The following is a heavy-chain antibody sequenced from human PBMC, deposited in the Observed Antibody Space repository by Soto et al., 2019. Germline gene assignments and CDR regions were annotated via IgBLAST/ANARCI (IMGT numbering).Heavy chain of an antibody. J-gene: IGHJ3*02. CDR2: IGSSGGTT. V-gene: IGHV3-23*01. Sequence: GGSLRLSCAASGFTFSNYATSWVRQAPGKGLEWVSGIGSSGGTTHLADSVKGRFTISRDNSKNTLYLQMNSLRVEDMAVYYCGKDPNGDYIGAFDIWGQGTMVTVSS. D-gene: IGHD4-17*01. CDR3: GKDPNGDYIGAFDI. CDR1: GFTFSNYA.